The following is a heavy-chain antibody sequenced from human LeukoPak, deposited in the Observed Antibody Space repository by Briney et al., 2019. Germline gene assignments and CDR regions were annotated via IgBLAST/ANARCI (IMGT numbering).Heavy chain of an antibody. J-gene: IGHJ5*02. CDR3: ATDDHSGGRRFDT. CDR2: ISSSGTTI. Sequence: PGGSLRLSCAVSGFTFSSSEMNWVRQAPGKGLEWVSYISSSGTTIYYADSVKGRFTPSRDNAKNSLYLQINRLRAEDTALYYCATDDHSGGRRFDTWGQGTLVTVSS. D-gene: IGHD6-19*01. V-gene: IGHV3-48*03. CDR1: GFTFSSSE.